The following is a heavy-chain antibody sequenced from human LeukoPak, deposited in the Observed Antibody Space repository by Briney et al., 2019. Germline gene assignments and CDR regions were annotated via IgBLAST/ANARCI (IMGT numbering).Heavy chain of an antibody. V-gene: IGHV4-31*03. CDR2: IYYSGST. Sequence: SETLSLTCTVSGGSISSGGYYWSWIRQHPGKGLEWIGYIYYSGSTNYKSSLKGRITISVDTSKNQFSLNLSSVTAADTAVYYCASYSISSQFDYWGQGTLVTVSS. J-gene: IGHJ4*02. D-gene: IGHD6-6*01. CDR3: ASYSISSQFDY. CDR1: GGSISSGGYY.